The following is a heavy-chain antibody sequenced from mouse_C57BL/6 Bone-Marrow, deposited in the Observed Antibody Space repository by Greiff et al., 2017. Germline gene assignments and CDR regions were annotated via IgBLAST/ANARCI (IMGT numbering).Heavy chain of an antibody. Sequence: VKLMESEGGLVQPGSSMKLSCTASGFTFSDYYMAWVRQVPEKGLEWVANINYDGSSTYYLDSLKSRFIISRDNAKNIIYLQMSSLKSEDTATYYCARDRGITTVVDYYAMDYWGQGTSVTVSS. CDR1: GFTFSDYY. D-gene: IGHD1-1*01. CDR3: ARDRGITTVVDYYAMDY. CDR2: INYDGSST. V-gene: IGHV5-16*01. J-gene: IGHJ4*01.